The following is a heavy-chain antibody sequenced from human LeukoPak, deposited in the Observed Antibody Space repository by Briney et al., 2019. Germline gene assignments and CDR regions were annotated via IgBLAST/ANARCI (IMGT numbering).Heavy chain of an antibody. CDR3: ARDGSGSYLSYYYYYMDV. CDR2: IYYSGST. J-gene: IGHJ6*03. D-gene: IGHD3-10*01. Sequence: SETLSLTCAVYGGSFSGYYWSWIRQPPGKGLEWIGSIYYSGSTYYNPSLKSRVTISVDTSKNQFSLKLSSVTAADTAVYYCARDGSGSYLSYYYYYMDVWGKGTTVTVSS. V-gene: IGHV4-34*01. CDR1: GGSFSGYY.